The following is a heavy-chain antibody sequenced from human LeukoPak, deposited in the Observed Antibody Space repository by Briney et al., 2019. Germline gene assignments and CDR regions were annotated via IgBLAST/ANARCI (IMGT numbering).Heavy chain of an antibody. J-gene: IGHJ3*02. CDR3: ARFTIFGVVDAFDI. CDR2: IYYSGST. CDR1: GGSISSYY. D-gene: IGHD3-3*01. Sequence: SETLSLTCTVSGGSISSYYWSWIRQPPGKGLEWIGYIYYSGSTNYNPSLKSRVTISVDTSKNQFSLKLSPVTAADTAVYYCARFTIFGVVDAFDIWGQGTMVTVSS. V-gene: IGHV4-59*01.